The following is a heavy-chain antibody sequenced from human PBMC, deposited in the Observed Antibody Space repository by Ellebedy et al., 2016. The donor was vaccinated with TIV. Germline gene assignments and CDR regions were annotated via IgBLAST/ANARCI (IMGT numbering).Heavy chain of an antibody. J-gene: IGHJ6*02. CDR1: GFTFSSYA. Sequence: GGSLRLXXVASGFTFSSYAMAWVRLAPGKGLEWVAAIGGSGDRRFYADSVKGRFTISRDNSKNSLFLQMNSLRAEDTAVYYCARDGHYFAMDVWGQGTTVAVSS. V-gene: IGHV3-23*01. CDR3: ARDGHYFAMDV. CDR2: IGGSGDRR.